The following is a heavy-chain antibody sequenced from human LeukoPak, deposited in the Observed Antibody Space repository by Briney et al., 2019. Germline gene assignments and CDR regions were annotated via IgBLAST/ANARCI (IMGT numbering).Heavy chain of an antibody. CDR3: ARDRVGSIYGMDV. V-gene: IGHV3-21*01. D-gene: IGHD1-26*01. J-gene: IGHJ6*02. CDR1: GFTFSSYS. CDR2: ISSSSSYI. Sequence: PGGSLRLSCAASGFTFSSYSMNWVRQAPGKGLEWISSISSSSSYIYYADSVKGRFTISRGNAKNSLYLQMNSLRAEDTAVYYRARDRVGSIYGMDVWGQGTTVTVSS.